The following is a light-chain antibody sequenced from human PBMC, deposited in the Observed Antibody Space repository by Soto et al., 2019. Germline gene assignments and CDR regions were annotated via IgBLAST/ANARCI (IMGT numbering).Light chain of an antibody. CDR3: QQRSVWPPIT. CDR1: QSVAPY. J-gene: IGKJ5*01. CDR2: DVS. V-gene: IGKV3-11*01. Sequence: EIILTQSPATLSLSPGERATLSCTASQSVAPYLLWYQQKPGQAPRLLIYDVSKRATGIPARFSGTGSGSDFTLTISSLEPEDSAVYFFQQRSVWPPITFGQGTRLEIK.